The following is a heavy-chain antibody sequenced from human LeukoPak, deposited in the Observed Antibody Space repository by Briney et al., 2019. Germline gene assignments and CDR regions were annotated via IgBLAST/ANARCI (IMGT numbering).Heavy chain of an antibody. CDR3: ARELGYCSGGSCYQFDY. CDR1: GYSISSGYY. Sequence: SETLSLTCAVSGYSISSGYYWGWIRQPPGKGLEWIGSIYHSGSTYYNPSLKSRVTILVDTSKNQFFLKLSSVTAADTAVYYCARELGYCSGGSCYQFDYWGQGTLVTVSS. J-gene: IGHJ4*02. CDR2: IYHSGST. V-gene: IGHV4-38-2*01. D-gene: IGHD2-15*01.